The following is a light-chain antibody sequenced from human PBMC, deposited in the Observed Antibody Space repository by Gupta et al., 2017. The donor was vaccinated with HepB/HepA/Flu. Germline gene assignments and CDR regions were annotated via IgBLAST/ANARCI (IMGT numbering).Light chain of an antibody. CDR1: QSLLHSNGYNY. CDR3: KQSLPTPLT. CDR2: LGS. V-gene: IGKV2-28*01. Sequence: DIVMTQSPLSLPVTPGEPASISCRSSQSLLHSNGYNYLDWYLQKPGQSPQLLIYLGSNRASGVPDRFSGSGSGTDFTLKISRVEAEDVGVYYCKQSLPTPLTFGAGTRVEIK. J-gene: IGKJ4*01.